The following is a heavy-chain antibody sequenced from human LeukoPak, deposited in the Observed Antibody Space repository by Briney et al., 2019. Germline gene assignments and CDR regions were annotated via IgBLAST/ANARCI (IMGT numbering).Heavy chain of an antibody. V-gene: IGHV4-59*01. J-gene: IGHJ4*02. D-gene: IGHD2-2*01. Sequence: SETLSLTCTVSGGSISSYYWSWIRQPPGKGLEWIGYIYYSGSTNYNPSLKSRVTISVDTSKNQFSLKLSSVTAADTAVYYCARAGPGYCSSTSCRRFDYWGQGTLVTVSS. CDR2: IYYSGST. CDR3: ARAGPGYCSSTSCRRFDY. CDR1: GGSISSYY.